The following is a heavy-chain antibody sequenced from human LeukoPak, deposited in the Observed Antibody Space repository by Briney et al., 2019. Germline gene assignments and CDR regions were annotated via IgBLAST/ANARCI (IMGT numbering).Heavy chain of an antibody. CDR3: ARGQNIPA. Sequence: GGSLRLSCAASGFTFSSYWMSWVRQAPGKGLEWVSVIYSGGSTYYADSVKGRFTISRDNSKNTLYLQMNSLRAEDTAVYYCARGQNIPAWGQGTLVTVSS. CDR2: IYSGGST. D-gene: IGHD1/OR15-1a*01. V-gene: IGHV3-53*01. CDR1: GFTFSSYW. J-gene: IGHJ4*02.